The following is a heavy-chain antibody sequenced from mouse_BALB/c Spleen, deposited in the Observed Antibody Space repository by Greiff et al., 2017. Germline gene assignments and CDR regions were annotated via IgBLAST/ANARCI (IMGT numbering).Heavy chain of an antibody. Sequence: EVKLMESGGGLVKLGGSLKLSCAASGFTFSSYYMSWVRQTPEKRLELVAAINSNGGSTYYPDTVKGRFTISRDNAKNTLYLQMSSLKSEDTALYYCARHDWDYYGSSYDYWGQGTTLTVSS. CDR3: ARHDWDYYGSSYDY. CDR1: GFTFSSYY. J-gene: IGHJ2*01. V-gene: IGHV5-6-2*01. CDR2: INSNGGST. D-gene: IGHD1-1*01.